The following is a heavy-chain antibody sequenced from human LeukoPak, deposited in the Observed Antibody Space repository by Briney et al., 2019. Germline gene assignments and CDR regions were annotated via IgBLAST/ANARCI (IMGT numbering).Heavy chain of an antibody. J-gene: IGHJ3*02. CDR1: GHTFSSYN. D-gene: IGHD5-24*01. V-gene: IGHV3-21*01. CDR2: ISSSSIYI. CDR3: ARGRRDGYNLLDAFDI. Sequence: PGGSLRLSCAASGHTFSSYNMNWVRQAPGKGLEWVSSISSSSIYIYYADSLKGRFTISRDNAKNSLFLQMNSLRAEDTAVYYCARGRRDGYNLLDAFDIWGQGTVVTVSS.